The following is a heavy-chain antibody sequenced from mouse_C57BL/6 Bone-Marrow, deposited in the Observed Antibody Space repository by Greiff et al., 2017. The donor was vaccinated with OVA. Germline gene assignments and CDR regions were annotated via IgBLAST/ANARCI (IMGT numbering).Heavy chain of an antibody. D-gene: IGHD2-3*01. CDR1: GFTFSDYY. J-gene: IGHJ3*01. V-gene: IGHV5-12*01. CDR2: LSNGGGST. Sequence: EVKLQESGGGLVQPGGSLKLSCAASGFTFSDYYMYLVRQTPEKRLEWVAYLSNGGGSTYYPATVKGRFTISRDNAKNTLYLQMSRLKSEDTAMYYCARHADGYYFAYWGQGTLVTVSA. CDR3: ARHADGYYFAY.